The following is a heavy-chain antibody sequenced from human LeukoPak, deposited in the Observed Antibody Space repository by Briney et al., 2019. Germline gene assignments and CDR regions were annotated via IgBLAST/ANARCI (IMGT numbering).Heavy chain of an antibody. V-gene: IGHV3-23*01. CDR1: GFTFSSYA. D-gene: IGHD3-16*02. CDR2: ISGSGGST. Sequence: GGSLRLSCAASGFTFSSYAMSWVRQAPGKGLEWVSAISGSGGSTYYADSVKGRFTISRDNSKNTLYLQMNSLRAEDTAVYYCAKDTNYDYVWGSYLDYWGQGTLVTVSS. CDR3: AKDTNYDYVWGSYLDY. J-gene: IGHJ4*02.